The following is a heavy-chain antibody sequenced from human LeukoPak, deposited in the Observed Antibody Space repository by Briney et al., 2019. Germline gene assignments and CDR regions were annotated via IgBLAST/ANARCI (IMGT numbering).Heavy chain of an antibody. CDR3: ARGGARGSCDG. D-gene: IGHD2-15*01. CDR1: GGSISSYY. CDR2: IYASGST. Sequence: SETLSLTCTVSGGSISSYYWNWIRQPAGKGLEWIGRIYASGSTNYNPSLKSRVTMSVDTSKNQLSLNLISVTAADTAVYYCARGGARGSCDGWGQGTLVTVSS. V-gene: IGHV4-4*07. J-gene: IGHJ4*02.